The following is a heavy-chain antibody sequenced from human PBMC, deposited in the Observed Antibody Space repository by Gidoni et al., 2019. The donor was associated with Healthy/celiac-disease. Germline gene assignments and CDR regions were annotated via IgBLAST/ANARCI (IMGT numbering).Heavy chain of an antibody. J-gene: IGHJ3*02. Sequence: QVQLQESGPGLVKPSQTLSPTCTVSGGSISSGRYYWSWIRQHPGKGLEWIGYISYSGSPYYNPSLKSRVTISVDTSKNQFSLKLSSVTAADTAVYYCARSSFDPSSGYYDAFDIWGQGTMVTVSS. CDR2: ISYSGSP. D-gene: IGHD3-22*01. V-gene: IGHV4-31*03. CDR1: GGSISSGRYY. CDR3: ARSSFDPSSGYYDAFDI.